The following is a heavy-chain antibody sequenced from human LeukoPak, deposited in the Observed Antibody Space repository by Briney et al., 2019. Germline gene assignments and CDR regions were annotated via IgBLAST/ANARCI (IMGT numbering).Heavy chain of an antibody. Sequence: SETLSLTCTVSGGSISSGSYYWSWIRQPAGKGLEWIGRIYTSGSTNYNPSLKSRVTISVDTSKNQFSLKLSSVTAADTAVYYCARDRGLSEYWGQGTLVTVSS. CDR1: GGSISSGSYY. D-gene: IGHD3-10*01. J-gene: IGHJ1*01. V-gene: IGHV4-61*02. CDR2: IYTSGST. CDR3: ARDRGLSEY.